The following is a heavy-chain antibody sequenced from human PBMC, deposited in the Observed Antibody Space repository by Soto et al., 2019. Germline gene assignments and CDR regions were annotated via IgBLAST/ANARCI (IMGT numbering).Heavy chain of an antibody. CDR1: GGTFSSYA. CDR3: ASSVTPYRPHSNPPDDYYGMDV. Sequence: QVQLVQSGAEVKKPGSSVKVSCKASGGTFSSYAISWVRQAPGQGLEWMGGIIPIFGTANYAQKFQGRVTITEDESKSTAYMELSSLRSEDRAVYYCASSVTPYRPHSNPPDDYYGMDVWGQGTTVTVSS. J-gene: IGHJ6*02. D-gene: IGHD4-17*01. CDR2: IIPIFGTA. V-gene: IGHV1-69*01.